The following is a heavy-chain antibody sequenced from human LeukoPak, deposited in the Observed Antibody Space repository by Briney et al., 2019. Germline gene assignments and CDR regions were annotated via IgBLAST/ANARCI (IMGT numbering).Heavy chain of an antibody. J-gene: IGHJ5*02. D-gene: IGHD2-2*02. Sequence: ASVKVSCKVSGYTLTELSMHWVRQAPGKGLEWMGGFDPEDGETIYAQKIQGRVTMTEDTSTDTAYMELSSLRSEDTAVYYCATRRCSSTSCYNGWFDPWGQGTLVTVSS. CDR3: ATRRCSSTSCYNGWFDP. CDR2: FDPEDGET. V-gene: IGHV1-24*01. CDR1: GYTLTELS.